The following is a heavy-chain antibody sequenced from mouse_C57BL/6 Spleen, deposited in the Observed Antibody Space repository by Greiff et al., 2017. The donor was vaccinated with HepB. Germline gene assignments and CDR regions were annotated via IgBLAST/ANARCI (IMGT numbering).Heavy chain of an antibody. V-gene: IGHV1-80*01. CDR1: GYAFSSYW. D-gene: IGHD1-1*01. J-gene: IGHJ4*01. CDR2: IYPGDGDT. Sequence: VRLVESGAELVKPGASVKISCKASGYAFSSYWMNWVKQRPGKGLEWIGQIYPGDGDTNYNGKFKGKATLTADKSSSTAYMQLSSLTSEDSAVYFCARGVANAMDYWGQGTSVTVSS. CDR3: ARGVANAMDY.